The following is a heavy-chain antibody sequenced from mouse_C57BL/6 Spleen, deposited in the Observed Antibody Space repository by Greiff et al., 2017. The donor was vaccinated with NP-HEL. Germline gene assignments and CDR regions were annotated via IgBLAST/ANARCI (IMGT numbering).Heavy chain of an antibody. D-gene: IGHD1-1*01. CDR1: GYSITSGYY. V-gene: IGHV3-6*01. CDR2: ISYDGSN. J-gene: IGHJ3*01. Sequence: ESGPGLVKPSQSLSLTCSVTGYSITSGYYWNWIRQFPGNKLEWMGYISYDGSNNYNPSLKNRISITRDTSKNQFFLKLNSVTTEDTATYYCARDGITTVVPYWGQGTLVTVSA. CDR3: ARDGITTVVPY.